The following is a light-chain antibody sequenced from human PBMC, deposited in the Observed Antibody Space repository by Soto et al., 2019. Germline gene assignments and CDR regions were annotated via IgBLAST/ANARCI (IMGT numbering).Light chain of an antibody. Sequence: AIQMTQSPSSLSAYVGDRVTITCRASQGSRNDLGWYQQKPGEAPKLLIFGATMLQNGVTPRFSAGGSGTDFTLTISSLEPEDFATYYCLQDYNYPRTFGQGTKVEVK. CDR2: GAT. V-gene: IGKV1-6*01. CDR3: LQDYNYPRT. J-gene: IGKJ1*01. CDR1: QGSRND.